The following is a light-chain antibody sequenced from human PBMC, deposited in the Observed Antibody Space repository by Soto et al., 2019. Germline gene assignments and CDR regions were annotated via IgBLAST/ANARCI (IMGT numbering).Light chain of an antibody. V-gene: IGKV1-39*01. CDR2: AAS. CDR3: QQSYSSLHRT. CDR1: QSISSY. Sequence: IQMTQSPSSLSASVGDRVTITCRASQSISSYLNWYQQKPGKAPKLLIYAASSLQSGVPSRFSGSGSGTDFTLTISSLQPEDSATYYCQQSYSSLHRTFGQVTNVEIK. J-gene: IGKJ1*01.